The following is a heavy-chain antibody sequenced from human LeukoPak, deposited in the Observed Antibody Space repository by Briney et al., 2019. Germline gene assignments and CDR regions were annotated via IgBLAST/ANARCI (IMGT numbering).Heavy chain of an antibody. V-gene: IGHV3-21*01. J-gene: IGHJ4*02. CDR1: GFTFSSYS. CDR3: ARGSAYYDILTGTHPLAY. Sequence: GGSLRLSCAASGFTFSSYSMNWVRQAPGKGLEWVSSISSSSSYIYYADSVKGRFTISRDNAKNSLYLQMNSLRAEDTAVYYCARGSAYYDILTGTHPLAYWGQGTLVTVSS. CDR2: ISSSSSYI. D-gene: IGHD3-9*01.